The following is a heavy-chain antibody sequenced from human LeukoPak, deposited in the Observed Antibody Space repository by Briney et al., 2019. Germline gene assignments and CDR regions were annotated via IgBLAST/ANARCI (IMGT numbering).Heavy chain of an antibody. CDR3: ARERIAAAGTLYFDY. Sequence: GASVKVSCKASGYTFTSYAMHWVRQAPGQRLEWMGWINAGNGNTKYSQKFQGRVTITRDTSASTAYMELSSLRSEDTAVYYCARERIAAAGTLYFDYWGQGTLVTVSS. J-gene: IGHJ4*02. CDR1: GYTFTSYA. D-gene: IGHD6-13*01. CDR2: INAGNGNT. V-gene: IGHV1-3*01.